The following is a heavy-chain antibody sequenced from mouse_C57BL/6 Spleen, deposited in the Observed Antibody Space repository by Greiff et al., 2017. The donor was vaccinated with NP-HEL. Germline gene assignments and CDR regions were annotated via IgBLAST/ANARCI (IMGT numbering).Heavy chain of an antibody. CDR1: GYTFTGYW. Sequence: QVQLQQSGAELMKPGASVKLSCKATGYTFTGYWIEWVKQRPGHGLEWIGEILPGSGSTNYNEKFKGKATFTADTSSNTAYMQLSSLTTEDSAIYYCARHLTHYGNGYYAMDYWGQGTSVTVSS. CDR2: ILPGSGST. J-gene: IGHJ4*01. V-gene: IGHV1-9*01. CDR3: ARHLTHYGNGYYAMDY. D-gene: IGHD1-1*01.